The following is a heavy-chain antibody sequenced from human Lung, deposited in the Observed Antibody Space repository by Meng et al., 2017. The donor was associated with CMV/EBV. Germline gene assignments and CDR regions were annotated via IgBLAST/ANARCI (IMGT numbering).Heavy chain of an antibody. J-gene: IGHJ5*02. CDR3: AASSSSWYQNWFDP. Sequence: QVPLVQSGAEVKKPGAAVKVSCKASGYTFTSYGISWVRQAPGQGLEWMGWISAYNGNTNYAQKLQGRVTMTTDTSTSTAYMELRSLRSDDTAVYYCAASSSSWYQNWFDPWGQGTLVTVSS. CDR1: GYTFTSYG. D-gene: IGHD6-13*01. CDR2: ISAYNGNT. V-gene: IGHV1-18*01.